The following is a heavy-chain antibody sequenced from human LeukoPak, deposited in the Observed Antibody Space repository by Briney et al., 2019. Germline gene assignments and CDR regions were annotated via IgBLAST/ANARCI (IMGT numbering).Heavy chain of an antibody. CDR3: ARVPSDYRRDGYNVFDY. V-gene: IGHV4-59*01. CDR1: GGSISSYY. J-gene: IGHJ4*02. D-gene: IGHD5-24*01. Sequence: PSETLSLTCTVSGGSISSYYWTWIRHPPRTGLEWGGYTYYNGSNSYNHSLMSRVTFSIDTSRNQFSLRLACVTAADTAVYYCARVPSDYRRDGYNVFDYWGQGTLVTVS. CDR2: TYYNGSN.